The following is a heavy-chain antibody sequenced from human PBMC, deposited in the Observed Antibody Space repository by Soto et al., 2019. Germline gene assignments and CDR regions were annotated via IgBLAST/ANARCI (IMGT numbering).Heavy chain of an antibody. CDR1: GYTFTGYY. V-gene: IGHV1-2*04. CDR2: INPNSGGT. D-gene: IGHD6-13*01. J-gene: IGHJ6*02. Sequence: ASVKVSCKASGYTFTGYYMHWVRQAPGQGLEWMGWINPNSGGTNYAQKFQGWVTMTRDTSISTAYMELSRLRSDDTAVYYCARVGSSSWYPYYYYGMDVWGQGTTVTVSS. CDR3: ARVGSSSWYPYYYYGMDV.